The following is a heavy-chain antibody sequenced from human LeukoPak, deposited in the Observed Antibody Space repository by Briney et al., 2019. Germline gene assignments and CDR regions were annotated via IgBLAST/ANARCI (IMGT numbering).Heavy chain of an antibody. CDR1: GNYW. D-gene: IGHD2-2*01. Sequence: PGGSLTLSCAPSGNYWMHWVRQAPGKGLVWVSHDNSDGSWTSHADSVKGRFTISKDNAKNTVYLQMNNLRTEDTAVYYCVSFYETNWGRGTLVTVSS. J-gene: IGHJ4*02. CDR3: VSFYETN. V-gene: IGHV3-74*01. CDR2: DNSDGSWT.